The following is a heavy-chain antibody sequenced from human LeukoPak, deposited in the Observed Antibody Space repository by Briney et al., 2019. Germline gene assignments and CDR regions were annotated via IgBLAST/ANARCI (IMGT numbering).Heavy chain of an antibody. CDR3: ARAGLRFLEWSYFDY. J-gene: IGHJ4*02. Sequence: SETLSLTCTVSGGSISSYYWSWIRQPAGKGLEWIGRIYTSGSTNYNPSLKSRVTMSVDMSKNQFSLKLSSVTAADTAVYYCARAGLRFLEWSYFDYWGQGTLVTVSS. D-gene: IGHD3-3*01. CDR2: IYTSGST. CDR1: GGSISSYY. V-gene: IGHV4-4*07.